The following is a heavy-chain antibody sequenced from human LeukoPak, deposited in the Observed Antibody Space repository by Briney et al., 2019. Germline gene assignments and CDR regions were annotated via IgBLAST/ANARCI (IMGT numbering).Heavy chain of an antibody. Sequence: GGSLRLSCEASGFTFSSYAMSWVRQAPGKGLEWVSAISGSGGSTYYADSVKGRFTISRDNSKNTLYLQMNSLRAEDTAVYYCAKEPIAARPPGLNWFDPWGQGTLVTVSS. CDR3: AKEPIAARPPGLNWFDP. CDR1: GFTFSSYA. D-gene: IGHD6-6*01. J-gene: IGHJ5*02. CDR2: ISGSGGST. V-gene: IGHV3-23*01.